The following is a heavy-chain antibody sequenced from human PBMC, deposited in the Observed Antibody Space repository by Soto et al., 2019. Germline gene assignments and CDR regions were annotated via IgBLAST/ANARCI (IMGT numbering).Heavy chain of an antibody. CDR1: GFNFGGYA. CDR3: AKRRGYAISFYDS. J-gene: IGHJ4*02. Sequence: KLLESGGQLIQPGGSLRLSCAGTGFNFGGYAMSWVRQAPGKGLEWVSTLSGDGNRAYYADSVRGRFTVSRDNSKSTLYLRMNSLRADDTAIYYCAKRRGYAISFYDSWGQGTLVTVSS. D-gene: IGHD2-15*01. CDR2: LSGDGNRA. V-gene: IGHV3-23*01.